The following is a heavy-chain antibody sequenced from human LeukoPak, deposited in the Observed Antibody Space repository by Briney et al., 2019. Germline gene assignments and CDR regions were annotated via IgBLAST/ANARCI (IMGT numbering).Heavy chain of an antibody. D-gene: IGHD3-10*01. CDR2: INSRGSTI. Sequence: GGSLRLSCVASGFNFIGYEMHRVRQAPGRGLEWVSYINSRGSTIYYGHSVKGRFTISRDNAENSLYLEMNSLRVEDTALYYCARGRSYRNFDYWGQGTLVTVSS. J-gene: IGHJ4*02. V-gene: IGHV3-48*03. CDR1: GFNFIGYE. CDR3: ARGRSYRNFDY.